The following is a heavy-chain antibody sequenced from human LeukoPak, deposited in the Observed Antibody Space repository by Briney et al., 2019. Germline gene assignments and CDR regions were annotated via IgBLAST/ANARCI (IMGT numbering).Heavy chain of an antibody. CDR1: GFTFSSYA. Sequence: GGSLRLSCAASGFTFSSYAMSWVRQAPGKGLEWVSAISGSGGSTYYADSVKGRFTISRDNSKNTLYLQMNSLRAEDTAVYYCARGRYYYDNTGMLDYWGQGTLVTVSS. D-gene: IGHD3-22*01. V-gene: IGHV3-23*01. J-gene: IGHJ4*02. CDR2: ISGSGGST. CDR3: ARGRYYYDNTGMLDY.